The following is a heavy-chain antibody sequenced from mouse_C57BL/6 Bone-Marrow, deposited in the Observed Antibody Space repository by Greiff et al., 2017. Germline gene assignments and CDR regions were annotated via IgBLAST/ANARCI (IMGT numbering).Heavy chain of an antibody. CDR3: ARGGGLLWFAY. CDR1: GYTFTDYY. CDR2: INPYNGGT. V-gene: IGHV1-19*01. J-gene: IGHJ3*01. Sequence: VQLQPSGPVLVKPGASVKMSCKASGYTFTDYYMNWVKQSHGKSLEWIGVINPYNGGTSYNQKFKGKATLTVDKAASTAYMELNSLTSEDSAVYYCARGGGLLWFAYWGQGTLVTVSA.